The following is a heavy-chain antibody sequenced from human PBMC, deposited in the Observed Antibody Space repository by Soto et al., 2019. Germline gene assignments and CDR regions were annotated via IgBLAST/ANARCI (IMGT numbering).Heavy chain of an antibody. J-gene: IGHJ5*02. CDR1: RFSLSRYT. CDR3: AVKMDGRCLCQPRLENWLDP. Sequence: PGGSLRLSCAASRFSLSRYTVNWVRQVPGKGLEWVSSISSDSDYIYYVVSVKGRFTISRDTTTNSAFLQMNDLRPDDSGVYHCAVKMDGRCLCQPRLENWLDPWGQGTLVTVCS. D-gene: IGHD3-3*01. V-gene: IGHV3-21*06. CDR2: ISSDSDYI.